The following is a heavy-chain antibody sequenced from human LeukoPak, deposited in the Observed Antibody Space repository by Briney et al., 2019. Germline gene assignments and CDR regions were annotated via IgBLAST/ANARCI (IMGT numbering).Heavy chain of an antibody. V-gene: IGHV4-39*01. Sequence: SETLSLTCTVSGGSISSSNYYWGWIRQPPGKGLEWIGSIYYSGNTYYNPSLKSRVTISVDTSKNQFSLKLTSVTAADTAVYYCAHFKGGSFDFWGQGTMVTVST. CDR3: AHFKGGSFDF. D-gene: IGHD1-26*01. CDR1: GGSISSSNYY. J-gene: IGHJ3*01. CDR2: IYYSGNT.